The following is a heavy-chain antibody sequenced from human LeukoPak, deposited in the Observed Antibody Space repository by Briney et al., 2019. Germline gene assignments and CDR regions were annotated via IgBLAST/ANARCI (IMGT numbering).Heavy chain of an antibody. CDR1: GASVTTHY. J-gene: IGHJ5*02. D-gene: IGHD2-2*01. V-gene: IGHV4-59*02. CDR2: IFYRGINSYHS. Sequence: SGTLSLTCTVSGASVTTHYWSWIRQPPGKGLEWIGNIFYRGINSYHSSYDSSLQSRVTMSIDTPKNQVSLNLTSVTAADTAVYYCASKPVVPASKGHYFAPWGQGPLVTVSS. CDR3: ASKPVVPASKGHYFAP.